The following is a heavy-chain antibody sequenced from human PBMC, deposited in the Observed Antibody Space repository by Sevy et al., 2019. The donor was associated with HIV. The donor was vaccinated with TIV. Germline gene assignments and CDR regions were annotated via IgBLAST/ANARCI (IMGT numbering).Heavy chain of an antibody. J-gene: IGHJ4*02. V-gene: IGHV4-34*01. Sequence: SETLSLTCTVYSGSFSDFYWNWIRQSPGKGLEWIGEINHREVTNYNPSLKSRVTITADASNRQFSLKLTSVTAADTAVYYCGRFDTKIKIFGVPRGAYWGPGTLVTVSS. D-gene: IGHD3-3*01. CDR1: SGSFSDFY. CDR2: INHREVT. CDR3: GRFDTKIKIFGVPRGAY.